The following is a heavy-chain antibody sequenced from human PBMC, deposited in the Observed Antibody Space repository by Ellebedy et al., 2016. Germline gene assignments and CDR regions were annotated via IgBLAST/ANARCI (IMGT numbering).Heavy chain of an antibody. J-gene: IGHJ6*02. CDR2: IYPGDSDT. CDR3: ARNGRPPMFGELLFDGLDV. Sequence: ASVKVSCKGSGYSFTSYWIGWVRQMPGKGLEWMGIIYPGDSDTRYSPSFQGQVTISADKSISTAYLQWSSLKASDTAIFYCARNGRPPMFGELLFDGLDVWGQGTTVTVSS. V-gene: IGHV5-51*01. D-gene: IGHD3-10*02. CDR1: GYSFTSYW.